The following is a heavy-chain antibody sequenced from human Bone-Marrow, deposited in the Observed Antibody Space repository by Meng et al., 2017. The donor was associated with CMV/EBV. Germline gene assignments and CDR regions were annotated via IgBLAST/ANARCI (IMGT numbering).Heavy chain of an antibody. CDR1: SYTLIGYY. Sequence: ASVKVSCKASSYTLIGYYIHWVRQAPGQGPEWMGWISPNSGVTEYARRFQGRVTMTRDTSITTVYLQLSSLRSDDTAVYFCARVPTGRDSRNFHGMDVWGQGTTVTVSS. D-gene: IGHD3-22*01. J-gene: IGHJ6*01. CDR3: ARVPTGRDSRNFHGMDV. CDR2: ISPNSGVT. V-gene: IGHV1-2*02.